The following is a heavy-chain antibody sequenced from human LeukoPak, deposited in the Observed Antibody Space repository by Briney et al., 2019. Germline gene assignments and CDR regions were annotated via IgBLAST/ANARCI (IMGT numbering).Heavy chain of an antibody. CDR3: SRESGPFCPFGY. CDR1: GGSMSGTNL. J-gene: IGHJ4*02. Sequence: SETLSLTCGVSGGSMSGTNLWSWVRQPPGQGLEWIGEISLAGQTNYNPSLNGRVTMSLDKSSNQLSLHLTSVTAADTATYFCSRESGPFCPFGYWGQGALVIVSS. CDR2: ISLAGQT. D-gene: IGHD1-26*01. V-gene: IGHV4/OR15-8*02.